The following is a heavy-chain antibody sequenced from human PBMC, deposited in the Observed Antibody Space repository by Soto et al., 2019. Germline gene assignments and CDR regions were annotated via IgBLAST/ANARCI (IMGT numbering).Heavy chain of an antibody. Sequence: GSLRLSCAASGFTFNTFWMSWVRQSPGKGLEWVANIKHDGSETYYVDSVKGRFTISRDNAKNSLFLQMNTLRTEDTAVYYCARDFATHCSGSTCYPYAYWGQGALVTVSS. J-gene: IGHJ4*02. CDR1: GFTFNTFW. CDR3: ARDFATHCSGSTCYPYAY. V-gene: IGHV3-7*03. D-gene: IGHD2-15*01. CDR2: IKHDGSET.